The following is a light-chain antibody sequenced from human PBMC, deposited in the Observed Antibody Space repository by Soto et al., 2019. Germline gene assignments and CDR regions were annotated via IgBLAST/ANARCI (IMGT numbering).Light chain of an antibody. J-gene: IGKJ1*01. Sequence: DIQMTHSPSTRSGPVGARVTITCRASQTISSWFAWYQQKPGKAPKLLIYKASTLKSGVPSRFSGSGSGTEFTLTISSLQPDDFATYYCQHYNSYSEAFGQGTKVDIK. V-gene: IGKV1-5*03. CDR3: QHYNSYSEA. CDR1: QTISSW. CDR2: KAS.